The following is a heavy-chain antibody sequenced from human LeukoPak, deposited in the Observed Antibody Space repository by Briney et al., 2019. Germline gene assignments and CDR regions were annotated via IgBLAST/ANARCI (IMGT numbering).Heavy chain of an antibody. J-gene: IGHJ6*04. D-gene: IGHD7-27*01. CDR2: ISYDGSNK. V-gene: IGHV3-30*04. Sequence: GRSLRLSCAASGVTLSSYAMHWVRQAPGKGLEWVTVISYDGSNKYYADSVKGRFTISRDNSKNTLYLQMNSLRAEDTAVYYCARSGTGEGSNYYYYGMDVWGKGTTVTVSS. CDR1: GVTLSSYA. CDR3: ARSGTGEGSNYYYYGMDV.